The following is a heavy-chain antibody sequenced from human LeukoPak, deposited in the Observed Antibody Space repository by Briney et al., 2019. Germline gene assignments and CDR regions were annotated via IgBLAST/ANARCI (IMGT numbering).Heavy chain of an antibody. CDR2: IIPIFDTV. V-gene: IGHV1-69*06. CDR1: GGAFSSYA. D-gene: IGHD3-3*01. CDR3: ASKLRFLEWGEYYYYYMDV. J-gene: IGHJ6*03. Sequence: ASVKVSCKASGGAFSSYAISWVRQAPGQGREWMGGIIPIFDTVNYAQKFQGRVTITADKSTSTAYMELSSLRSEDTAVYYCASKLRFLEWGEYYYYYMDVWGKGTTVTVSS.